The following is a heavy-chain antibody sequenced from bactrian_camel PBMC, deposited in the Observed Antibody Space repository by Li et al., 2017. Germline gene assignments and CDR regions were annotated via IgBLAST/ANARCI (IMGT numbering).Heavy chain of an antibody. J-gene: IGHJ4*01. CDR3: AADAGSCLVRRTWTSAYRYDY. D-gene: IGHD6*01. CDR1: EDAVSNYC. V-gene: IGHV3S67*01. CDR2: LNRDPTT. Sequence: DVQLVESGGGSVLVGGSLRLSCTSSEDAVSNYCMAWIRQAPGKEREAVAVLNRDPTTLYADAVKGRFTISKDNVKNILYLQMNNLKPEDTAMYYCAADAGSCLVRRTWTSAYRYDYWGQGTQVAVS.